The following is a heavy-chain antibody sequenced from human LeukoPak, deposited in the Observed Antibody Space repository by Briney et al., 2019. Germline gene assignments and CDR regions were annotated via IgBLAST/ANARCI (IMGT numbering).Heavy chain of an antibody. J-gene: IGHJ4*02. CDR1: GFTFSSYA. CDR3: VYDSSGYPTPAFDY. V-gene: IGHV3-23*01. D-gene: IGHD3-22*01. CDR2: ISGSGGST. Sequence: GGSLRLSCAASGFTFSSYAMSWVRQAPGKGLEWVSAISGSGGSTYYADSVKGRFTISRDNSKNTLYLQMNSRRAEDTAVYYCVYDSSGYPTPAFDYWGQGTLVTVSS.